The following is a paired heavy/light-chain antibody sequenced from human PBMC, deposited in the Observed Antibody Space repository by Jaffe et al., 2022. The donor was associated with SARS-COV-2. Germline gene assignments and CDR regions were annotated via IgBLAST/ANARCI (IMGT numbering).Heavy chain of an antibody. CDR1: GYTLTEVA. CDR3: ATGPTLRGNWFDP. Sequence: QVQLVQSGAEVKKPGASVRVSCKVFGYTLTEVAIHWVRQAPAKGLEWMGGFDPDQTETIYAQNFQDRVTMTEDTSTDTAYMELSGLRSEDTAVYYCATGPTLRGNWFDPWGQGTLVTVSS. V-gene: IGHV1-24*01. CDR2: FDPDQTET. D-gene: IGHD2-15*01. J-gene: IGHJ5*02.
Light chain of an antibody. CDR3: SSYTSSSTQV. CDR2: DVT. Sequence: QSALSQPASVSGSPGQSITISCTGTSSDVGGYNYVSWYQHHPGKAPKLIIYDVTYRPSGISDRFSGSKSGNTASLTISGLQAEDEADYYCSSYTSSSTQVFGTATRVTVL. J-gene: IGLJ1*01. V-gene: IGLV2-14*03. CDR1: SSDVGGYNY.